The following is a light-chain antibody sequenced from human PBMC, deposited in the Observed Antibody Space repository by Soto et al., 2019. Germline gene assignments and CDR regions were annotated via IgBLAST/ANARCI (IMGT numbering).Light chain of an antibody. CDR1: QGIRND. CDR3: QQSYTTPWT. V-gene: IGKV1-39*01. CDR2: AAS. Sequence: DIQMTQSPSSLSASVGDRVTITCRASQGIRNDLGCHQQKPGKAPKLLIFAASSLHTGVPSGFSGSGSGTDFTLTITSLQPEDVATYFCQQSYTTPWTFGQGTKVELK. J-gene: IGKJ1*01.